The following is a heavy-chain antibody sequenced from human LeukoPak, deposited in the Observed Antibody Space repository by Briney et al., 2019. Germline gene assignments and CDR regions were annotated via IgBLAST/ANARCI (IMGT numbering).Heavy chain of an antibody. CDR2: ISSSSSYI. CDR1: GFTFSDHY. CDR3: ARDSSSC. Sequence: GGSLRLSCAASGFTFSDHYMSWIRQAPGKGLEWVSSISSSSSYIYYADSVKGRFTISRDNAKNSLYLQMNSLRAEDTAVYYCARDSSSCWGQGTLVTVSS. V-gene: IGHV3-11*06. J-gene: IGHJ4*02. D-gene: IGHD6-13*01.